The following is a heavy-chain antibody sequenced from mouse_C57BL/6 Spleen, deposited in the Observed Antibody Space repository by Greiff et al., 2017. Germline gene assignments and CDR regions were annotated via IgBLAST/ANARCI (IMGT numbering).Heavy chain of an antibody. CDR2: ISDGGSYT. CDR1: GFSFSSYA. CDR3: ARDREHYYAMDY. Sequence: EVKLVESGGGLVKPGGSLTLSCAASGFSFSSYAMSWVRQTPEKWLEWVATISDGGSYTYYPGNVKGRFTISRDNTKNNLYLQMSHLKSEDTARYYCARDREHYYAMDYWGQGTSVTVSS. D-gene: IGHD3-3*01. J-gene: IGHJ4*01. V-gene: IGHV5-4*01.